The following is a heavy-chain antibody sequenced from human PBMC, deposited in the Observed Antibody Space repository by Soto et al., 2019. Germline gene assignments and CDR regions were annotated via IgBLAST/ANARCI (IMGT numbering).Heavy chain of an antibody. CDR2: INPNSGGT. CDR3: ARDKASIAAAGTHDYYYYGMDV. V-gene: IGHV1-2*04. CDR1: GYTFTGYY. J-gene: IGHJ6*02. D-gene: IGHD6-13*01. Sequence: ASVKVSCKASGYTFTGYYMHWVRQAPGQGLEWMGWINPNSGGTNYAQKFQGWVTMTRDTSISTAYMELSRLRSDDTAVYHCARDKASIAAAGTHDYYYYGMDVWGQGTTVTVSS.